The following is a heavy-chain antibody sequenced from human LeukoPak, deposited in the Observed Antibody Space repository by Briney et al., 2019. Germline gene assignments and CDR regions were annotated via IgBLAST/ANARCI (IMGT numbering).Heavy chain of an antibody. D-gene: IGHD3-16*01. Sequence: SQTLSLTRVVSGYSITSAYYWGWIRQTPGKGLEWIGCVFHSGSKSYNPSLTSRATISVVTSNSHFSLKLSSVTAADTAVYYCAGEVWVSESKGGSWYMDVWGKGTTVTVSS. CDR2: VFHSGSK. V-gene: IGHV4-38-2*02. CDR3: AGEVWVSESKGGSWYMDV. J-gene: IGHJ6*03. CDR1: GYSITSAYY.